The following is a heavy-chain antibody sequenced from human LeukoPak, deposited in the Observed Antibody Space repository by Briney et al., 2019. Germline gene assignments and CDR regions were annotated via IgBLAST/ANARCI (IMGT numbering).Heavy chain of an antibody. Sequence: GGSLRLSCAASGFTFSSNAISCVRQAPGKGLEWVSGISGSGGSTYYGDSVKGRFTISRDYSKNVLYLQVNSLRAEDTAVDYCARQFYLRRNWNYAFDSWGQGTLVTVSS. V-gene: IGHV3-23*01. D-gene: IGHD1-7*01. J-gene: IGHJ4*02. CDR2: ISGSGGST. CDR1: GFTFSSNA. CDR3: ARQFYLRRNWNYAFDS.